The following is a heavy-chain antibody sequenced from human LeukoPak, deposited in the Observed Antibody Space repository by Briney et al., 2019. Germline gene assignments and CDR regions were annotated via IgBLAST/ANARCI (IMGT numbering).Heavy chain of an antibody. J-gene: IGHJ4*02. CDR2: IYYGGST. V-gene: IGHV4-59*01. CDR3: ARGAYYFDY. CDR1: GGSISNYY. Sequence: SETLSLTCTVSGGSISNYYWSWIRQPPGKGLEWIGYIYYGGSTNYNPSLKSRVTILVDTSKNQFSLKLSSVTAADTAVYYCARGAYYFDYWGQGTLVTVSS.